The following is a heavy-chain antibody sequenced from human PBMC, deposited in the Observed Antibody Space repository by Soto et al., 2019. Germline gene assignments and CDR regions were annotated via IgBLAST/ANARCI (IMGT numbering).Heavy chain of an antibody. V-gene: IGHV1-69*13. D-gene: IGHD4-17*01. CDR3: ARDPRATVTTNWAYYYYGMDV. Sequence: ASVKVSCKASGGTFSSYAISWVRQAPGQGLEWMGGIIPIFGTANYAQKFQGRVTITADESTSTAYMELSSLRSEDTAVYYCARDPRATVTTNWAYYYYGMDVWGQGTTVTVSS. CDR2: IIPIFGTA. CDR1: GGTFSSYA. J-gene: IGHJ6*02.